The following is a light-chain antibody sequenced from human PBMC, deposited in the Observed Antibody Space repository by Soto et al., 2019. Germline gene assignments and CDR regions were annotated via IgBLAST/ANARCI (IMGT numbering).Light chain of an antibody. CDR1: HSLLHSNGYNY. V-gene: IGKV2-28*01. Sequence: VMAQSPLSRPVTPGEPASIACRSTHSLLHSNGYNYLDWYLQKTGQSPQLXIYLGSNRASGVPDRLSGSGSGTDFILKLSSVEAEDVVVYYCMQALQAPITFGQGTQLDIK. CDR2: LGS. CDR3: MQALQAPIT. J-gene: IGKJ5*01.